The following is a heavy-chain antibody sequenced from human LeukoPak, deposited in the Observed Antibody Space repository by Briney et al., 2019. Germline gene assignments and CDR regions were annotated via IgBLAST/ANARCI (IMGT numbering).Heavy chain of an antibody. CDR2: ISGSGGST. Sequence: GGSLRLSCAASGFTFSSYAMSWVRQAPGKGLEWVSAISGSGGSTYYADSVKGRFTISRDNSKNTLYLQMNSLRAEDTAVYYCAKDMGGSYNGYHFDYWGQGTLVTVSS. J-gene: IGHJ4*02. V-gene: IGHV3-23*01. D-gene: IGHD1-26*01. CDR1: GFTFSSYA. CDR3: AKDMGGSYNGYHFDY.